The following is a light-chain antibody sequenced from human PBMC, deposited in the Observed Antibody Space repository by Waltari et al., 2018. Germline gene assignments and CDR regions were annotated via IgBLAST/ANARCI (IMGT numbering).Light chain of an antibody. V-gene: IGKV1-39*01. J-gene: IGKJ2*01. CDR3: QQSSTTPST. CDR1: QSFSNF. Sequence: DIQMTQSPSSLSASVGDRVTITCRASQSFSNFLNWYQQKPGEAPKLLIYSASTLQSGVPSRFSGAGSGTDFSLTIISLQPEDFASYYCQQSSTTPSTFGQGTKLEIK. CDR2: SAS.